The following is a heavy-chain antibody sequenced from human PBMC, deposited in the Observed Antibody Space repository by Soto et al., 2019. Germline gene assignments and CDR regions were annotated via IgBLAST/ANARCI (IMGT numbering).Heavy chain of an antibody. CDR3: ARVHSTAFDP. J-gene: IGHJ5*02. V-gene: IGHV4-59*01. Sequence: SETLSLTCTVSGGSISSYYWSWIRQPPGKGLEWIGYIYYSGSTNYNPSLKSRVTISVDTSKNQFSLKLSSVTAADTAVYYCARVHSTAFDPWGQGTLVTVSS. CDR2: IYYSGST. CDR1: GGSISSYY. D-gene: IGHD6-13*01.